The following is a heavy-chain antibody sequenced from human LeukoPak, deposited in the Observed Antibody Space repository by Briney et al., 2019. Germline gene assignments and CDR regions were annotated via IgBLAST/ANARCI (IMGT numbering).Heavy chain of an antibody. D-gene: IGHD5-18*01. CDR1: GFRFSDYG. V-gene: IGHV3-23*01. CDR2: IGGDGDST. Sequence: GGSLRLSCAASGFRFSDYGMNWVRQAPGKGLEWVSVIGGDGDSTYYAASVRDHFTVSRDNSKNILYLDMNRLRVDDTAVYFCAKGVDTSCLGGACYFDYWGQGVLVTVSS. CDR3: AKGVDTSCLGGACYFDY. J-gene: IGHJ4*02.